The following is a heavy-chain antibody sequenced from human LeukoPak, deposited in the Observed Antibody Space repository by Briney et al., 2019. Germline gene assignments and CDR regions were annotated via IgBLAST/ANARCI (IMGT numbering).Heavy chain of an antibody. V-gene: IGHV3-23*01. CDR1: GFTFATYT. Sequence: GGSLRLSCAASGFTFATYTMSWVRQAPGKGLEWVSAIRSSGDSTYYADSAKGRFTISRDNSKNTLYLQMNSLRAEDTAIYYCAKGGAVTGMMYFQYWGQGTLVTVSS. CDR2: IRSSGDST. D-gene: IGHD6-19*01. J-gene: IGHJ1*01. CDR3: AKGGAVTGMMYFQY.